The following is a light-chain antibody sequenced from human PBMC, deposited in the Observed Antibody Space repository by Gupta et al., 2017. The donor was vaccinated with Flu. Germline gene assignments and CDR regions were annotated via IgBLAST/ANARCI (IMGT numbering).Light chain of an antibody. Sequence: EIVLTQSPDTLSLSPGERATLSCRASQSVSSYLTWYQHKPGPAPSLLIYDASNRATGIPARFSGSGSGTDFTLTISSLEPEDFAVYYCQQRSSWPLTFGGGTKVEIK. CDR2: DAS. J-gene: IGKJ4*01. CDR3: QQRSSWPLT. CDR1: QSVSSY. V-gene: IGKV3-11*01.